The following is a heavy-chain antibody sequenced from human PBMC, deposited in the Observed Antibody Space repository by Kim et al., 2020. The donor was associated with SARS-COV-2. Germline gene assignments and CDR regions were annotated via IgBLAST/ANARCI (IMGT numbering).Heavy chain of an antibody. J-gene: IGHJ5*02. CDR3: ARGLGFPGNNWFDP. CDR2: INHSGST. CDR1: GGSFSGYY. Sequence: SETLSLTCAVYGGSFSGYYWSWIRQPPGKGLEWIGEINHSGSTNYNPSLKSRVTISVDTSKNQFSLKLSSVTAADTAVYYCARGLGFPGNNWFDPWGQGTLVTVSS. V-gene: IGHV4-34*01. D-gene: IGHD2-15*01.